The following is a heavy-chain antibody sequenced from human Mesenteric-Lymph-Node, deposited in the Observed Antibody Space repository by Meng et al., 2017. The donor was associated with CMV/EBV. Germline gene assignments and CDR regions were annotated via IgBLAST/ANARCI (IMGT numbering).Heavy chain of an antibody. CDR3: SRGLDSFKLGNY. CDR1: GGSLSGYY. Sequence: GSLRLSCAAYGGSLSGYYWTWIRQSPGKGLEWIGEIHHSDHFSEGINYNPSLKSRVTISVDTSTNYFSLKVSSVTAADTAVYYCSRGLDSFKLGNYWAQGTLVTVSS. J-gene: IGHJ4*02. CDR2: IHHSDHFSEGI. V-gene: IGHV4-34*01. D-gene: IGHD1-1*01.